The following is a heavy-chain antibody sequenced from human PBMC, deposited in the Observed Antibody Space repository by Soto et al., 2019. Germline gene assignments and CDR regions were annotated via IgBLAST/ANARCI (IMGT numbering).Heavy chain of an antibody. CDR3: AGDGVRNGAYNGWLDP. CDR1: GFSFSSYW. J-gene: IGHJ5*02. CDR2: IKQDGREK. V-gene: IGHV3-7*03. Sequence: VGSLRLSCAASGFSFSSYWMTWVRQAPGKGLEWVANIKQDGREKYYVASVKGRFTISRDNDKNLPYLQMDSLTPDDTAVYYCAGDGVRNGAYNGWLDPWGQGTLVTVSS. D-gene: IGHD3-16*01.